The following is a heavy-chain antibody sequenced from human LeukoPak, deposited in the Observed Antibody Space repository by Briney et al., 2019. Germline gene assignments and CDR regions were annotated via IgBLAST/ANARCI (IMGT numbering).Heavy chain of an antibody. CDR1: GFTFSSFA. Sequence: GGSLRLSCAASGFTFSSFALSWVRQAPGKGLEWVSSISGSGGSTSYADSVKGRFTISRDNAKNSLYLQMNSLRAEDTAVYYCASPAFQYYNWNYYYGMDVWGQGTTVTVSS. J-gene: IGHJ6*02. CDR3: ASPAFQYYNWNYYYGMDV. D-gene: IGHD1-20*01. V-gene: IGHV3-23*01. CDR2: ISGSGGST.